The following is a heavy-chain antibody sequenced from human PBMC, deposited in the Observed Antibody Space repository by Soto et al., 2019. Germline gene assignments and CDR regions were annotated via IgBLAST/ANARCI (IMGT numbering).Heavy chain of an antibody. CDR3: AQALVFTGGDGFDI. D-gene: IGHD6-6*01. Sequence: QVRLQEWGPGLVKPSQTLSLKCSVSGGSITTGGRYWSWIRQLAGKGLEWIGDIYYSGNTYYNSSLNSRVTISVEAAKNQFSRKLSSVTAADTAVYYCAQALVFTGGDGFDIWGQGSLVTVSS. CDR1: GGSITTGGRY. J-gene: IGHJ3*02. V-gene: IGHV4-31*02. CDR2: IYYSGNT.